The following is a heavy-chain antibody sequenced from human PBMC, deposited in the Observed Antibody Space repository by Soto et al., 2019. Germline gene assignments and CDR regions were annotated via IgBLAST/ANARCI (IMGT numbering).Heavy chain of an antibody. CDR3: ATRDATPMDPIS. CDR2: MYHSGST. D-gene: IGHD5-18*01. Sequence: PSETLSLTCAVSGGCISSGGYSWSWIRQPPGKGLEWIGYMYHSGSTYYNPSLKSRVTISIDKSRNQFSLNLSSVTAADTAVYFCATRDATPMDPISWGQGIPVTVSS. J-gene: IGHJ5*02. CDR1: GGCISSGGYS. V-gene: IGHV4-30-2*01.